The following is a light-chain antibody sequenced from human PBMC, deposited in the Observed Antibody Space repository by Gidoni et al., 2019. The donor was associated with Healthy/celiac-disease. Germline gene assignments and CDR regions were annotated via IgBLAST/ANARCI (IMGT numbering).Light chain of an antibody. V-gene: IGLV2-14*01. J-gene: IGLJ3*02. Sequence: QSALTQPASVSGSPGQSITISCTGTSSDVGGYNYVSWYQQYPGKAPKLMIFDVSNRPSGISNRFSGSKSGNTASLTISGLQAEDEADYYCSSYTNNNTRVFGGGTKLTVL. CDR2: DVS. CDR3: SSYTNNNTRV. CDR1: SSDVGGYNY.